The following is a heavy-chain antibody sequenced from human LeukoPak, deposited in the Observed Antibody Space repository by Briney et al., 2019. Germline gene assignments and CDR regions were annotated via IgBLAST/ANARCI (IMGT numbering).Heavy chain of an antibody. J-gene: IGHJ3*02. CDR1: GFTFSSYA. V-gene: IGHV3-64*01. CDR2: ISSNGGST. D-gene: IGHD6-13*01. Sequence: PGGSLRLSCAASGFTFSSYAMHWVRQAPGKGLEYVSAISSNGGSTYYANSVKGRFTISRDNSKNTLYLRMGSLRAEDMAVYYCARGRQGSFFDAFDIWGQGTMVTVSS. CDR3: ARGRQGSFFDAFDI.